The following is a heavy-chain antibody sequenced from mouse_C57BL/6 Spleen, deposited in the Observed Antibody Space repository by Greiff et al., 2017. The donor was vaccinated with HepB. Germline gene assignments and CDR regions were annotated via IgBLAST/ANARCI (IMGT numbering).Heavy chain of an antibody. Sequence: VQLQQSGPELVKPGASVKLSCKAPGYPFTSYWMHWVKQRPGQGLEWIGNINPSNGGTNDTEKYKSKATLTVDKSSSTAYMQLSSLTSEDSAVYYCARRGDPSYWYFDVWGTGTTVTVSS. CDR3: ARRGDPSYWYFDV. CDR1: GYPFTSYW. V-gene: IGHV1-53*01. D-gene: IGHD2-10*02. CDR2: INPSNGGT. J-gene: IGHJ1*03.